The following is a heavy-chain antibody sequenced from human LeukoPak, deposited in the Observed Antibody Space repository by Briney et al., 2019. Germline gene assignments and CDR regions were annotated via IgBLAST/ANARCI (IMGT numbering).Heavy chain of an antibody. D-gene: IGHD4-11*01. CDR2: INHSGST. J-gene: IGHJ3*02. V-gene: IGHV4-34*01. CDR1: GGSFSGYY. Sequence: SETLSLTCAVYGGSFSGYYWSWIRQPPGKGLECIGEINHSGSTNYNPSLKSRVTISVDTSKNQFSLKLSSVTAADTAVYYCARTRTVTAFDIWGQGTMVTASS. CDR3: ARTRTVTAFDI.